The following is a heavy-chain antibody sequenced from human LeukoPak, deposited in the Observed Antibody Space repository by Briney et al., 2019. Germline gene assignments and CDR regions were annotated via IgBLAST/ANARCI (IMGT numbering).Heavy chain of an antibody. Sequence: QPGRSLRLSCAASGFTFDDYAMHWVRQAPGKGLEWVSGISWNSGSIGYADSVKGRFTISRDNAKNSLYLQMNSLRAEDTAVYFCARSISSGWYSFPGYWGQGSLVTVSS. D-gene: IGHD6-19*01. CDR3: ARSISSGWYSFPGY. J-gene: IGHJ4*02. CDR2: ISWNSGSI. V-gene: IGHV3-9*01. CDR1: GFTFDDYA.